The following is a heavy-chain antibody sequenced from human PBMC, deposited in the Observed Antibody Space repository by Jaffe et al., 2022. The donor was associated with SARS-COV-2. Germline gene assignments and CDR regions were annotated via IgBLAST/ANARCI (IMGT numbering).Heavy chain of an antibody. D-gene: IGHD2-2*01. CDR3: ARAGGGGYCSSTSCYSDWFDP. CDR2: IYYSGST. J-gene: IGHJ5*02. CDR1: GGSISSGGYY. V-gene: IGHV4-31*03. Sequence: QVQLQESGPGLVKPSQTLSLTCTVSGGSISSGGYYWSWIRQHPGKGLEWIGYIYYSGSTYYNPSLKSRVTISVDTSKNQFSLKLSSVTAADTAVYYCARAGGGGYCSSTSCYSDWFDPWGQGTLVTVSS.